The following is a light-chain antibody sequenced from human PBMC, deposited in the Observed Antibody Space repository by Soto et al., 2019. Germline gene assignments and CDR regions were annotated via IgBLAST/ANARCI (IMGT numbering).Light chain of an antibody. Sequence: QTVVTQEPSFSVSPGGTVTLTCGLTSGSVSTNYHPSWYQQTPGQAPRTLIHSTNTRSSGVPDRFSGSILGNKAALTITGAQADDQSGYYCVLYMGSGIWMFGGGTKLTVL. V-gene: IGLV8-61*01. CDR3: VLYMGSGIWM. CDR1: SGSVSTNYH. CDR2: STN. J-gene: IGLJ3*02.